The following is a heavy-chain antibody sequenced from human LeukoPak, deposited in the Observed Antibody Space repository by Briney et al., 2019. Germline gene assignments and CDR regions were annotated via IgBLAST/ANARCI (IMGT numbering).Heavy chain of an antibody. CDR2: INHSGST. J-gene: IGHJ4*02. CDR1: GGSFSGYY. D-gene: IGHD2/OR15-2a*01. V-gene: IGHV4-34*01. CDR3: TTQILLCHYY. Sequence: SEALSLTCAVYGGSFSGYYWSWIRQPPGKGLEWIGEINHSGSTNYNPSLKSRVTLSVYTSKNQFSLKLSSVTAADTAVYYCTTQILLCHYYWGQGTLVTVSS.